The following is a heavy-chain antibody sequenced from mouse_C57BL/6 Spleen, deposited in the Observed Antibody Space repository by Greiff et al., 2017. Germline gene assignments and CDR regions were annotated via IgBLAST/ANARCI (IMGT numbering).Heavy chain of an antibody. CDR2: IRNKANNHAT. Sequence: EVMLVESGGGLVQPGGSMKLSCAASGFTFSDAWMDWVRQSPEKGLEWVAEIRNKANNHATYYAESVKGRFTISRDDSKSSVYLQMNSLRAEDTGFYYCTHTFYGKGGFAYWGQGTLVTVSA. CDR3: THTFYGKGGFAY. V-gene: IGHV6-6*01. D-gene: IGHD2-1*01. CDR1: GFTFSDAW. J-gene: IGHJ3*01.